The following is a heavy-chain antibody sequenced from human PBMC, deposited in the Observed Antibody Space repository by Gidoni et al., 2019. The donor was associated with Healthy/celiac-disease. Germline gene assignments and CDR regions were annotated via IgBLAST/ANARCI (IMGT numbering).Heavy chain of an antibody. Sequence: EVQLVESGGGLVQPGRSLRLSCEASGFTFDDYAMHWVRQAPGKGLEWVSVISWNSGSIGYADSVKGRFTISRDNAKNALYLQMNSLRAEDTALYYCAKDITDTAMAVDYWGQGTLVTVSS. D-gene: IGHD5-18*01. V-gene: IGHV3-9*01. CDR1: GFTFDDYA. CDR2: ISWNSGSI. CDR3: AKDITDTAMAVDY. J-gene: IGHJ4*02.